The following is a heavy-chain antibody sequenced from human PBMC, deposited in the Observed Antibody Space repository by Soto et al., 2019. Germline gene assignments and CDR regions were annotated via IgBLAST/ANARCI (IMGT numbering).Heavy chain of an antibody. CDR3: AKVSRAYCSSTSCYYFDY. Sequence: EVQLLESGGGLVQPGGSLRLSCAASGFTFSSYAMSWVRQAPGKGLEWVSAISGRGGSTYYADSVKGRFTISRDNSKNTLYLQMNSLRAEDTAVYYCAKVSRAYCSSTSCYYFDYWGQGTLVTVSS. D-gene: IGHD2-2*01. V-gene: IGHV3-23*01. CDR1: GFTFSSYA. CDR2: ISGRGGST. J-gene: IGHJ4*02.